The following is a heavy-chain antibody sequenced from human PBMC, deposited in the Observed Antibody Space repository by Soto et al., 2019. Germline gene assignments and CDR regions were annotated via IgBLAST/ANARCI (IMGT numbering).Heavy chain of an antibody. D-gene: IGHD2-2*01. Sequence: GGSLRLSCAASGFTFSDHYMDWVRQAPGKGLEWVGRTRNKANSYTTEYAASVKGRFTISRDDSKNSLYLQMNSLKTEDTAVYYCARCNQLLINDYWGQGTLVTVSS. CDR3: ARCNQLLINDY. V-gene: IGHV3-72*01. CDR2: TRNKANSYTT. J-gene: IGHJ4*02. CDR1: GFTFSDHY.